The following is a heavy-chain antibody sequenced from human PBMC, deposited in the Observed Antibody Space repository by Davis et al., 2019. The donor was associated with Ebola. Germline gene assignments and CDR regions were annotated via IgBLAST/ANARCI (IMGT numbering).Heavy chain of an antibody. Sequence: SVQVSCKASGGTFSSYAISWVRQAPGQGLEWMGGIIPIFGTANYAQKFQGRVTMTTDTSTSTAYMELRSLRSDDTAVYYCARVLGYCSGGSCYASGWFDPWGQGTLVTVPS. J-gene: IGHJ5*02. D-gene: IGHD2-15*01. CDR2: IIPIFGTA. CDR1: GGTFSSYA. V-gene: IGHV1-69*05. CDR3: ARVLGYCSGGSCYASGWFDP.